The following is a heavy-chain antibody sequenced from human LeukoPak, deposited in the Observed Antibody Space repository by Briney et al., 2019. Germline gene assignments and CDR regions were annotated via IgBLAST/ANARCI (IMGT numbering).Heavy chain of an antibody. CDR2: IYYSGST. D-gene: IGHD1-26*01. CDR1: GGSISSYY. CDR3: ARHRIVGATVYFDY. Sequence: PSETLSLTCTVSGGSISSYYWSWIRQPPGKGLEWIGYIYYSGSTNYNPSLKSRVTISVDTSKNQFSLKLSSVTAADTAVYYCARHRIVGATVYFDYWGQGTLVTVSS. V-gene: IGHV4-59*08. J-gene: IGHJ4*02.